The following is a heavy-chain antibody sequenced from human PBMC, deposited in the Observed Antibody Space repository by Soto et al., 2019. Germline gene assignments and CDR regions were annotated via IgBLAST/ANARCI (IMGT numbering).Heavy chain of an antibody. CDR3: ARRDPYYYYMDV. CDR1: GFTVSSNY. Sequence: GGSLRLSCASSGFTVSSNYMSLVRQAPGKGLEWVSVIYSGGSTYYADSVKGRFTISRDNSKNTLYLQMNSLRAEDTAVYYCARRDPYYYYMDVWGKGTTVTVSS. CDR2: IYSGGST. V-gene: IGHV3-66*01. J-gene: IGHJ6*03.